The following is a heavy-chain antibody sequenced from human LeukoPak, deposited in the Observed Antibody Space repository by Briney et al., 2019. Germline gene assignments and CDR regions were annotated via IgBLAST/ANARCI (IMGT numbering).Heavy chain of an antibody. J-gene: IGHJ4*02. V-gene: IGHV4-4*02. CDR3: ARLVGVPPASRDY. CDR1: DVSIFRSNW. Sequence: SETLSLTCDVSDVSIFRSNWWSWVRQPPGKGLFWIGQISPSGSTNYSPSLKSRVIISVDKSKTQFSLKLSSVTAADTAVYYCARLVGVPPASRDYWGQGTLVTVSS. CDR2: ISPSGST. D-gene: IGHD1-26*01.